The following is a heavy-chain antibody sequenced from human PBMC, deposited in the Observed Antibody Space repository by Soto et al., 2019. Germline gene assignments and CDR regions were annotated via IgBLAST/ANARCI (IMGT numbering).Heavy chain of an antibody. J-gene: IGHJ4*02. V-gene: IGHV3-11*01. CDR3: ARESDITMVRGVLDY. CDR2: ISSSGSTI. D-gene: IGHD3-10*01. Sequence: GGSLRRSCAASGFTFSYYYMSWIRQAPGKGLEWVSYISSSGSTIYYADSVKGRFTISRDNAKNSLYLQMNSLRAEDTAVYYCARESDITMVRGVLDYWGQGTLVTVSS. CDR1: GFTFSYYY.